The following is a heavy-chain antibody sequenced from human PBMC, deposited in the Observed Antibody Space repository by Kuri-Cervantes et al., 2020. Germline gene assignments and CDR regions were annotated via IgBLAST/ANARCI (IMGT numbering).Heavy chain of an antibody. CDR3: ARGHSSGWYRGSNYGMDV. D-gene: IGHD6-19*01. J-gene: IGHJ6*02. V-gene: IGHV3-7*03. CDR2: IKQDGSEK. Sequence: GESLKISCAASGFTFSSYSMNWVRQAPGKGLEWVANIKQDGSEKYYVDSVKGRFTISRDNAKNSLYLQMNSLRAEDTAVYYCARGHSSGWYRGSNYGMDVWGQGTTVTVSS. CDR1: GFTFSSYS.